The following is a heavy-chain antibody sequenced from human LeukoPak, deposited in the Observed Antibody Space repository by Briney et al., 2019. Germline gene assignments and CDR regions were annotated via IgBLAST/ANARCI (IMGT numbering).Heavy chain of an antibody. Sequence: GGSLRLSCSASGFTFSTYAMNWVRQAPGKGLEWVSIISGSDGGTYYADSVKGRFTISRDNSKNTLYLQMSSLRAEDTAVYYCAKDPNGDYIGAFDIWGQGTMVTVSS. D-gene: IGHD4-17*01. CDR3: AKDPNGDYIGAFDI. J-gene: IGHJ3*02. CDR1: GFTFSTYA. CDR2: ISGSDGGT. V-gene: IGHV3-23*01.